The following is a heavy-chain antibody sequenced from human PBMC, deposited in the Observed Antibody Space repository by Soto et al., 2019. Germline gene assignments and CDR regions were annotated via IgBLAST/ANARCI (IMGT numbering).Heavy chain of an antibody. CDR2: ISDDGART. CDR3: ARGGGGYYYYGMGV. D-gene: IGHD2-15*01. Sequence: GGSLRLCCAASGFVFEMYWMHWVRQTPGKGPEWVSRISDDGARTDYADSVKGRFTISRDSSKNTVFLQMNSLRPEDTAVYYCARGGGGYYYYGMGVWGQGTTVTVSS. J-gene: IGHJ6*02. CDR1: GFVFEMYW. V-gene: IGHV3-74*01.